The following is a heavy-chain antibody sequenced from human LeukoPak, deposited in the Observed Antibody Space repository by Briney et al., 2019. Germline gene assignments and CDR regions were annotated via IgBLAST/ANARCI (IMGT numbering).Heavy chain of an antibody. V-gene: IGHV3-23*01. Sequence: GGSLRLSCAVSGFTVSSHAMSWVRQASGKGLEWVSLIGGAGDTFYADSVKGRFVLSRDNSRNTVYLQMNSLRAEDTATYYCVKDYCHGGFCPFPFFDSWGQGTLVTVSS. CDR2: IGGAGDT. J-gene: IGHJ5*01. CDR3: VKDYCHGGFCPFPFFDS. D-gene: IGHD2-15*01. CDR1: GFTVSSHA.